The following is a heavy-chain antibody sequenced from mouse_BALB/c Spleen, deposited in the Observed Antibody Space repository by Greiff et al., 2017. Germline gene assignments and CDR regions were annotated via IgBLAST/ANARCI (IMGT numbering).Heavy chain of an antibody. V-gene: IGHV1S56*01. CDR1: GYTFTSYY. J-gene: IGHJ4*01. Sequence: VQLQQSGPELVKPGASVRISCKASGYTFTSYYIHWVKQRPGQGLEWIGWIYPGNVNTKYNEKFKGKATLTADKSSSTAYMQLSSLTSEDSAVYFCARDGYYYGSSYYAMDYWGQGTSVTVSS. CDR2: IYPGNVNT. D-gene: IGHD1-1*01. CDR3: ARDGYYYGSSYYAMDY.